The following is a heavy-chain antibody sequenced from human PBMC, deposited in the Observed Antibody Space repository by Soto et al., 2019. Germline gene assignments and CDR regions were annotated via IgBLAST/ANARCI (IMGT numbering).Heavy chain of an antibody. Sequence: ASVKVSCKASGYTFTSYYMHWVRQAPGQGLEWMGIINPSGGSTSYAQKFQGRVTMTRDTSTSTVYMELSSLRSEDTAVYYCARGRGGYSSDGDAFDIWGQGTMVTVSS. CDR2: INPSGGST. D-gene: IGHD5-18*01. V-gene: IGHV1-46*01. CDR3: ARGRGGYSSDGDAFDI. J-gene: IGHJ3*02. CDR1: GYTFTSYY.